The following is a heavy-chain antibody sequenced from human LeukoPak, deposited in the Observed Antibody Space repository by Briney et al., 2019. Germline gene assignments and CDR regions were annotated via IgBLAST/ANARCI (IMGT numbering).Heavy chain of an antibody. CDR1: GFTFSSDA. CDR3: ARENYYDSSGYRVY. J-gene: IGHJ4*02. D-gene: IGHD3-22*01. V-gene: IGHV3-30*01. Sequence: PGRSLRLSCAASGFTFSSDAMHWVRQAPGKGLEWVAVISYDGSNKYYADSVKGRFTISRDNSKNTLYLQMNSLRAEDTAVYYCARENYYDSSGYRVYWGQGTLVTVSS. CDR2: ISYDGSNK.